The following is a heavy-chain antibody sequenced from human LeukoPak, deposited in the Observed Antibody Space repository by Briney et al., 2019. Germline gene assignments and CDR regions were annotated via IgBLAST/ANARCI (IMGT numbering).Heavy chain of an antibody. D-gene: IGHD3-16*01. CDR1: GFTFSTCG. CDR3: ARGGGLDV. CDR2: ISGNDDGT. V-gene: IGHV3-23*01. Sequence: GGSLRLSCTASGFTFSTCGMTWVRQAPGKGLEWVSSISGNDDGTYYADSVKGRFTISRDNSKNTLYLQMSNLRAEDTAVYFCARGGGLDVWGQGATVTVSS. J-gene: IGHJ6*02.